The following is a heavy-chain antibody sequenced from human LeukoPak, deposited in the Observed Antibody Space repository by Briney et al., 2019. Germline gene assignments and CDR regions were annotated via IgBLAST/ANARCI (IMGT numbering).Heavy chain of an antibody. V-gene: IGHV4-59*01. D-gene: IGHD1-26*01. CDR3: ARAAYSGSYWD. J-gene: IGHJ4*02. CDR2: IYYSGST. CDR1: GVSISSCY. Sequence: PSETLSLTCTVSGVSISSCYWSWMRQPPGKGLKWIGYIYYSGSTNYTPSLKSRVTISVDTSKNQFSLKLSSVTAADTAVYYCARAAYSGSYWDWGQGTLVTVSS.